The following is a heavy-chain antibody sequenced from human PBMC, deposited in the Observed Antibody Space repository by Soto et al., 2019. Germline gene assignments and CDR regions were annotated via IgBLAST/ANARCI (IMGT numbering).Heavy chain of an antibody. CDR1: GGSISSGGYY. V-gene: IGHV4-31*03. CDR2: NYYSGIT. Sequence: PSETLSLTCTVSGGSISSGGYYWTWIRQHSGKGLEWIGYNYYSGITYYNPSLKSRVTISLDTSKNQFSLKLSSVTAADTAVYYCARGSSIAGLYYGMDVWGQGTMVTVS. D-gene: IGHD6-6*01. CDR3: ARGSSIAGLYYGMDV. J-gene: IGHJ6*02.